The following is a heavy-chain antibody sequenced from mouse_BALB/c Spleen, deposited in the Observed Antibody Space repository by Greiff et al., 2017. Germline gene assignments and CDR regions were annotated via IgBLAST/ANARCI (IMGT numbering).Heavy chain of an antibody. CDR2: ISYSGST. J-gene: IGHJ4*01. CDR3: ARDGNLAMDY. V-gene: IGHV3-2*02. CDR1: GYSITSDYA. Sequence: VQLKESGPGLVKPSQSLSLTCTVTGYSITSDYAWNWIRQFPGNKLEWMGYISYSGSTSYNPSLKSRISITRDTSKNQFFLQLNSVTTEDTATYYCARDGNLAMDYWGQGTSVTVSS. D-gene: IGHD2-1*01.